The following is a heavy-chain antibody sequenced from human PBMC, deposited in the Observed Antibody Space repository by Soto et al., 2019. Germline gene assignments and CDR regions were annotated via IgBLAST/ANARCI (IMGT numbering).Heavy chain of an antibody. V-gene: IGHV4-34*01. CDR2: INHSGST. CDR1: GGSFSGYY. J-gene: IGHJ5*02. Sequence: SETLSLTCAVYGGSFSGYYWSWIRQPPGKGLEWIGEINHSGSTNYNPSLKSRVTISVDTSKNQFSLKLSSVTAADTAVYYCAKSVGQVWFNGWFDPWGQGTLVTVSS. D-gene: IGHD5-18*01. CDR3: AKSVGQVWFNGWFDP.